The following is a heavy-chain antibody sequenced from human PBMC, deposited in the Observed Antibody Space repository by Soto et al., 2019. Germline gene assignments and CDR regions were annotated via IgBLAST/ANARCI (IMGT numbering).Heavy chain of an antibody. CDR2: MNPNSGNT. Sequence: QVQLVQSGAELKKPGASVTVSCKSSGYTFTSYDFNWVRQATGQGPEWMGWMNPNSGNTGYAQKFQGRVTMTRDTSISTAYMELTSLRSDDTAVYYCARAPREWGFDYWGPGTLVTVSS. V-gene: IGHV1-8*01. J-gene: IGHJ4*02. CDR1: GYTFTSYD. CDR3: ARAPREWGFDY. D-gene: IGHD3-3*01.